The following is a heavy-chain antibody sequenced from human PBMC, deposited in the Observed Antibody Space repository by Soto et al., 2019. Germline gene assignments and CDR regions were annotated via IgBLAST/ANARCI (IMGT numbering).Heavy chain of an antibody. D-gene: IGHD2-2*01. Sequence: PGGSLRLSCVASGFTFSSYEMNWVRQAPGKGLEWVSYISSSGSTIYYADSVKGRFTISRDNAKNSLYLQMNSLRAEDTAVYYCARVQAIVVVPAAVGGMDVWGQGTTVTVSS. V-gene: IGHV3-48*03. CDR1: GFTFSSYE. J-gene: IGHJ6*02. CDR3: ARVQAIVVVPAAVGGMDV. CDR2: ISSSGSTI.